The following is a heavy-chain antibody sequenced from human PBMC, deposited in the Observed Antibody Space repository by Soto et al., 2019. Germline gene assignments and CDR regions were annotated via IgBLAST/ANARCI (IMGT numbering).Heavy chain of an antibody. CDR3: ARVVPGAEAWFGP. D-gene: IGHD2-2*01. V-gene: IGHV1-18*01. J-gene: IGHJ5*02. CDR2: ISLYSDGT. CDR1: GYTFSNYG. Sequence: QVQLVQSGGEVKRPGASVKVSCKTSGYTFSNYGINWVRQAPGQPLEWLGWISLYSDGTNYAQKFQGRVSMTIDTSTTTAYMELRSLRSDDTAVYYCARVVPGAEAWFGPRGQGTLVTFSS.